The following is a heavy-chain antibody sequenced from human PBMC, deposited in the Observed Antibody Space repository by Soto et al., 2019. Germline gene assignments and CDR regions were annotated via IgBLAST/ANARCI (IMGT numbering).Heavy chain of an antibody. D-gene: IGHD2-2*01. CDR2: IYYSGST. Sequence: SETLSLTCTVSGGSISSGGYYWSWIRQHPGKGLEWIGYIYYSGSTYYNPSLKSRVTISVDTSKNQFSLKLSSVTAADTAVYYCAREGRGSTSPYYYYMDVWGKGTTVTVSS. J-gene: IGHJ6*03. CDR3: AREGRGSTSPYYYYMDV. V-gene: IGHV4-31*03. CDR1: GGSISSGGYY.